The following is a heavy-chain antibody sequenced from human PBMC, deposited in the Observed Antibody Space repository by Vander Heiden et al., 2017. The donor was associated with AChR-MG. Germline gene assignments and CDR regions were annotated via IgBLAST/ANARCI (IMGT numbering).Heavy chain of an antibody. Sequence: EVQLVETGGGLIQPGGSLRLSCVVSGFTVSSNYMGWVRQAPGKGLEWVSVIYTDGRPYYPDSVNGRYTISRDDSQNTLYLQMNSLRVEDTAIYYCARGGSWNPFDVWCQGTMVTVSS. CDR1: GFTVSSNY. CDR3: ARGGSWNPFDV. V-gene: IGHV3-53*02. J-gene: IGHJ3*01. CDR2: IYTDGRP. D-gene: IGHD1-1*01.